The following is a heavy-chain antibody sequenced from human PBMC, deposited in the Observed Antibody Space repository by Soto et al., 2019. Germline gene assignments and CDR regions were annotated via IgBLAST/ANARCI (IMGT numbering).Heavy chain of an antibody. D-gene: IGHD5-12*01. CDR2: IYYAGST. V-gene: IGHV4-59*08. J-gene: IGHJ4*02. CDR1: GGSMVRYY. CDR3: ARRIVATETFAY. Sequence: PSETLSLTCTVSGGSMVRYYWSWIRQPPGRGLEWIGFIYYAGSTKYNPSLNSRVTISVDTSKNQFSLTVTSVTAADTAVYYCARRIVATETFAYWGQGTLVTVSS.